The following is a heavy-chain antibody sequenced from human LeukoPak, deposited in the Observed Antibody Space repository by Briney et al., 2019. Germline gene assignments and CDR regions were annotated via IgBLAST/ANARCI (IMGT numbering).Heavy chain of an antibody. V-gene: IGHV4-38-2*01. CDR3: ARARLLLLGYRSSTSCTSFDY. J-gene: IGHJ4*02. Sequence: SETLTLTCAVSGYPISSGYYWGWIRQPPVKGLEWIGYIYYSGSTYYNPSLKSRVTISVDTSKNQFSLKLSSVTAADTAVYYCARARLLLLGYRSSTSCTSFDYWGQGTLVTVSS. D-gene: IGHD2-2*01. CDR2: IYYSGST. CDR1: GYPISSGYY.